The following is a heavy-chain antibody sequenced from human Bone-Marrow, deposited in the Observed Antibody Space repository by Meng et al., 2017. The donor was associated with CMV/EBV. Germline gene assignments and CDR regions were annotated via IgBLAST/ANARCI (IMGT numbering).Heavy chain of an antibody. CDR1: GGSISGSF. V-gene: IGHV4-59*01. D-gene: IGHD3-3*01. Sequence: SETLSLTCSVSGGSISGSFWTWIRQPPGKGLEWIGYIYYSGSTNYNPSLKSRVTISVDTSKNQFSLKLSSVTAADTAVYYCASFKIFGVVTDAFDIWGQGTMVTVSS. CDR3: ASFKIFGVVTDAFDI. J-gene: IGHJ3*02. CDR2: IYYSGST.